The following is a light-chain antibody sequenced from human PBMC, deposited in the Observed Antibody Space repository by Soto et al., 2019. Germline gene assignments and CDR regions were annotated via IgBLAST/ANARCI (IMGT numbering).Light chain of an antibody. CDR3: QQYGDLPRT. J-gene: IGKJ1*01. V-gene: IGKV3-20*01. CDR1: QSVRSTL. Sequence: EMVLTQSPGTLSLSPGERATLSCRASQSVRSTLLAWYQQKPGQAPRLLIYGVSSRATGIPDRFSGSGSGTDFTLTISRLEPEDFAVYYCQQYGDLPRTFGQGTKVDIK. CDR2: GVS.